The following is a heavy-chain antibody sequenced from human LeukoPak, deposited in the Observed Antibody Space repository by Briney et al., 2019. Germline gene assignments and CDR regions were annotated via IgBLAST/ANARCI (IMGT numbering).Heavy chain of an antibody. D-gene: IGHD4-17*01. CDR3: ARVGSPTYGDYDY. CDR1: GFTVSSNY. V-gene: IGHV3-53*01. Sequence: VGSLRLSCAASGFTVSSNYMSWVRQAPGKGLEWVSVIYSGGSTYYADSVKGRFTISRDNSKNTVYLQMNSLRVEDTAVYYCARVGSPTYGDYDYWGQGTLVTVSS. CDR2: IYSGGST. J-gene: IGHJ4*02.